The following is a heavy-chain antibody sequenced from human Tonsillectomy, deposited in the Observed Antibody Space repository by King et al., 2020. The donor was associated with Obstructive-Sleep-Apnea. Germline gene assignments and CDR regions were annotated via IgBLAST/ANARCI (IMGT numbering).Heavy chain of an antibody. Sequence: VQLVESGAEVKKPGSSVKVSCKASGGTFSSYAISWVRQAPGQGLEWMGGIIPIFGTANYAQKFQGRVTITADESTSTAYMELSSLRSADTAVYYCASRPLPQFGEPPSGWGQGTLVTVSS. CDR2: IIPIFGTA. CDR3: ASRPLPQFGEPPSG. CDR1: GGTFSSYA. V-gene: IGHV1-69*01. D-gene: IGHD3-10*01. J-gene: IGHJ4*02.